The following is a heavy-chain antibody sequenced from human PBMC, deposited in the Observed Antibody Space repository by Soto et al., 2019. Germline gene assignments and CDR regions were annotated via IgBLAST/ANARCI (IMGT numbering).Heavy chain of an antibody. D-gene: IGHD5-12*01. CDR2: FYYSGST. CDR1: GGSISSYY. CDR3: ARERRDGYKHYFDY. J-gene: IGHJ4*02. V-gene: IGHV4-59*01. Sequence: QVQLQESGPGLVKPSETLSLMCTVSGGSISSYYWSWIRQPPGKGLEWIGYFYYSGSTNYNPSLKSRVTISVDTSKNQFSLKLSSVTAADTAVYYCARERRDGYKHYFDYWGQGTLVTVSS.